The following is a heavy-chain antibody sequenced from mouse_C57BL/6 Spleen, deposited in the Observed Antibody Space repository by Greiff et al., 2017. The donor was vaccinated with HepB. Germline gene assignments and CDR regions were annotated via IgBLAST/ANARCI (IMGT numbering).Heavy chain of an antibody. CDR2: IYPRSGNT. CDR1: GYTFTSYG. CDR3: ARVITTVVATGFDY. Sequence: VQLQESGAELARPGASVKLSCKASGYTFTSYGISWVKQRTGQGLEWIGEIYPRSGNTYYNEKFKGKATLTADKSSSTAYMELRSLTSEDSAVYFCARVITTVVATGFDYWGQGTTLTVSS. J-gene: IGHJ2*01. V-gene: IGHV1-81*01. D-gene: IGHD1-1*01.